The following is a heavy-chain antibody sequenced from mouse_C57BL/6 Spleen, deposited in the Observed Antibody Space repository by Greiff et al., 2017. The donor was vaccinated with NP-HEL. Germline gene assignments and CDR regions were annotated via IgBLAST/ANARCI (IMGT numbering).Heavy chain of an antibody. Sequence: VQLQQSGAELVKPGASVKLSCKASGYTFTEYTIHWVKQRSGQGLEWIGWFYPGSGSIKYNEKFKDKATLTADKSSSTVYMELSRLTSEDSAVYYCARHEADCGSSYEGYYAMGYWGQGASVTVAS. CDR2: FYPGSGSI. V-gene: IGHV1-62-2*01. CDR3: ARHEADCGSSYEGYYAMGY. CDR1: GYTFTEYT. D-gene: IGHD1-1*01. J-gene: IGHJ4*01.